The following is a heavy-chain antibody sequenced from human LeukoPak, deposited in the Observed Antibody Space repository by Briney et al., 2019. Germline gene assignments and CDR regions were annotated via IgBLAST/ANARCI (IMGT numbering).Heavy chain of an antibody. CDR2: INHSGST. D-gene: IGHD3-16*02. J-gene: IGHJ5*02. CDR3: ARGRLSVAFDP. V-gene: IGHV4-34*01. Sequence: SETLSLTCAVYGGSFSGYYWSWIRQPPGKGLEWIGEINHSGSTNYNPSLKSRVTISEDTSKNQFSLKLSSVTAADTAVFYCARGRLSVAFDPWGQGTLVTVSS. CDR1: GGSFSGYY.